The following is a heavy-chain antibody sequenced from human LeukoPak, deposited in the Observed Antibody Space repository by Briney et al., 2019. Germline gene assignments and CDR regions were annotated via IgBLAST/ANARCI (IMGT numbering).Heavy chain of an antibody. CDR3: ARGLVPAASRAFDI. CDR2: ISYDGSNK. Sequence: PGRSLRLLCAASGFTFSSYAMHGVRQAPGKGLEWVAVISYDGSNKYYADYVKGRFTISRDNSKNTLYLQMNSLRAEDTAVYCCARGLVPAASRAFDIWGQGTMVTVSS. V-gene: IGHV3-30*01. D-gene: IGHD2-2*01. CDR1: GFTFSSYA. J-gene: IGHJ3*02.